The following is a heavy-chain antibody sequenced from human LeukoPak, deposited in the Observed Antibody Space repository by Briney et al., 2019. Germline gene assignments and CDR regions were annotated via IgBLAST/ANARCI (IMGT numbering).Heavy chain of an antibody. J-gene: IGHJ4*02. V-gene: IGHV3-23*01. CDR1: GFTFSNYW. CDR3: AKGADSSSFDY. D-gene: IGHD6-13*01. Sequence: GGSLRLSCAASGFTFSNYWMYWVRQAPGKGLEWVSAISGSGGSTYYADSVKGRFTISRDNSKNTLYLQMNSLRAEDTAVYYCAKGADSSSFDYWGQGTLVTVSS. CDR2: ISGSGGST.